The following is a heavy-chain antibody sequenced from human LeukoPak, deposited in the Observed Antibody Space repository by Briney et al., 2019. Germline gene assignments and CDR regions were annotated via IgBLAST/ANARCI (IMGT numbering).Heavy chain of an antibody. CDR3: ARDLPYCSSTSCSYYFDY. D-gene: IGHD2-2*01. CDR2: INPNSGGT. CDR1: GYTFTSYY. Sequence: ASVKVSCKASGYTFTSYYMHWVRQAPGQGLEWMGWINPNSGGTNYAQKFQGRDTMTRDTSISTAYMELSRLRSDDTAVYYCARDLPYCSSTSCSYYFDYWGQGTLVTVSS. V-gene: IGHV1-2*02. J-gene: IGHJ4*02.